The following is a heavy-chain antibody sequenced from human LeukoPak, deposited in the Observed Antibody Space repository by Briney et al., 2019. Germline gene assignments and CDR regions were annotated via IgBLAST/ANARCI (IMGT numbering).Heavy chain of an antibody. CDR2: INSDGSTT. CDR3: ARYNYYYDLDV. J-gene: IGHJ6*02. Sequence: GGSLRLSCAASGFTFSRYWMHSVRQAPGKGPVWVSRINSDGSTTGYADSVQGRFTISRDNAENTLHLQMNSLRAEDTAVYYCARYNYYYDLDVWGQGTTVTVSS. V-gene: IGHV3-74*01. CDR1: GFTFSRYW.